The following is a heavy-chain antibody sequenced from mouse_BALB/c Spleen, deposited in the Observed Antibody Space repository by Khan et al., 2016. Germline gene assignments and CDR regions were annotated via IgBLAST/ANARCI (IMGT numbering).Heavy chain of an antibody. CDR1: GYTFSTYW. D-gene: IGHD3-3*01. V-gene: IGHV1-9*01. CDR3: SIGLGWGYFDG. J-gene: IGHJ2*01. CDR2: IFPGSGSI. Sequence: QVQLQQSGAELMKPGASVKISCKATGYTFSTYWIEWVKQGPGHGLEWIGEIFPGSGSITYNEKFKGKATFTADTSSNTAYMQLSSVTSEDSAVYYCSIGLGWGYFDGWGQGTTLTVSS.